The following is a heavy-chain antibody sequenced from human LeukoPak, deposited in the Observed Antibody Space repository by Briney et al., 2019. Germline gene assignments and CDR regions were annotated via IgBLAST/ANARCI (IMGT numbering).Heavy chain of an antibody. D-gene: IGHD3-3*01. V-gene: IGHV4-59*11. J-gene: IGHJ4*02. CDR1: GGSISSHY. CDR2: IYYSGST. CDR3: ARGYWGYYDFWSGYTRPYYFDY. Sequence: SETLSLTCTVSGGSISSHYWSWIRQPPGKGLEWIGYIYYSGSTNYNPSLKSRVTISVDTSKNQFSLKLSSVTAADTAVYYCARGYWGYYDFWSGYTRPYYFDYWGQGTLVTVSS.